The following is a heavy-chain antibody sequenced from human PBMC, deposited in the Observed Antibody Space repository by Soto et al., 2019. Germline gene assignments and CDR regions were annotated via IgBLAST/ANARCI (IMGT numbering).Heavy chain of an antibody. J-gene: IGHJ3*02. CDR1: GFTFVDYA. V-gene: IGHV3-9*01. D-gene: IGHD3-3*01. Sequence: EVQLVESGGGLVQPGRSLRLSCAASGFTFVDYAMHWVRQAPGKGLEWVSGIGWNSGSIGYADSVKGRFTISRDNAKNSLYLQMNSPRAEDTALYYCAKDKPDYDFCCNAFDIWVEGTMVTVSS. CDR2: IGWNSGSI. CDR3: AKDKPDYDFCCNAFDI.